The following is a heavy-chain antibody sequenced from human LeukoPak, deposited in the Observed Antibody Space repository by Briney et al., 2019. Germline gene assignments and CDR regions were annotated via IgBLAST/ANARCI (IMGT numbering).Heavy chain of an antibody. CDR1: GFXFSAYA. CDR3: ARRDYYDSSGYSPLFDY. J-gene: IGHJ4*02. D-gene: IGHD3-22*01. CDR2: MSGNGGTT. V-gene: IGHV3-23*01. Sequence: PGGSLRLSCAASGFXFSAYAMSWVRQAPGKGLKWVSGMSGNGGTTYYADSVKGRFTISRDNSKNTLYLQMNNLRAEDTAVYYCARRDYYDSSGYSPLFDYWGQGTLVTVSS.